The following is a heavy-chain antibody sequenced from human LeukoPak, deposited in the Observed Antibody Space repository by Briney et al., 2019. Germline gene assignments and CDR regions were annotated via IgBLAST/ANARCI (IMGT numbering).Heavy chain of an antibody. CDR2: ITGSGGST. D-gene: IGHD6-19*01. CDR3: AKDEMAVAIFDY. Sequence: GGSLRLSCVASGLTFSSHAMTWVRQTPEKGLEWVSGITGSGGSTYHAESVKGRFTISRDNSKNTLYLQMNNLRAEDTAIYYCAKDEMAVAIFDYWGQGTLVTVSS. V-gene: IGHV3-23*01. CDR1: GLTFSSHA. J-gene: IGHJ4*02.